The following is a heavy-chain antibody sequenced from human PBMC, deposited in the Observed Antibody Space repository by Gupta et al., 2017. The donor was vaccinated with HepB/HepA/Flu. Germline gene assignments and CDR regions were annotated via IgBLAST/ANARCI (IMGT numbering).Heavy chain of an antibody. J-gene: IGHJ3*02. CDR3: AKGYSSRNGGSYDI. CDR2: ICGDAYTT. V-gene: IGHV3-23*01. CDR1: GFIFSNYA. D-gene: IGHD3-22*01. Sequence: EVQLLESGGGLVQPGGSLRISCVASGFIFSNYAMGWVRQAPGKGLDWVSHICGDAYTTVYADSVKGRFTISRDNSKSTLYLQMNSLRAEDTAVYYCAKGYSSRNGGSYDIWGQGTMVTVSS.